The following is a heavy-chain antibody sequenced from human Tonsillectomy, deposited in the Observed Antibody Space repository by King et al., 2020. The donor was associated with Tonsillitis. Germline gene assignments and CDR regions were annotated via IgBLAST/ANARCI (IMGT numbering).Heavy chain of an antibody. Sequence: VQLVQSGTEVKKPGESLRISCKGSGYRFTSYWITWVRQKPGKGLEWMGRIDPSDSYTNYSPSFQGHVTISADKSINTAYLQWSSLKASDTAMYYCAYQNIAHYYMDVWGKGTTVTVSS. J-gene: IGHJ6*03. CDR1: GYRFTSYW. CDR3: AYQNIAHYYMDV. D-gene: IGHD2/OR15-2a*01. CDR2: IDPSDSYT. V-gene: IGHV5-10-1*01.